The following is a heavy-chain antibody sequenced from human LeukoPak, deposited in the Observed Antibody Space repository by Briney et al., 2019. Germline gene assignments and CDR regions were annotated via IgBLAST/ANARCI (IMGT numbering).Heavy chain of an antibody. CDR1: GYLFTSYW. Sequence: GESLKISCKGSGYLFTSYWICWVRQLSAKGLEWMGIIYPGDADTRYSPSFQGQVTISADKSISTAYLRWSSLKASDTAMYYCASGTHYYGSSGYYVYWGQGTLVTVSS. CDR2: IYPGDADT. D-gene: IGHD3-22*01. J-gene: IGHJ4*02. CDR3: ASGTHYYGSSGYYVY. V-gene: IGHV5-51*01.